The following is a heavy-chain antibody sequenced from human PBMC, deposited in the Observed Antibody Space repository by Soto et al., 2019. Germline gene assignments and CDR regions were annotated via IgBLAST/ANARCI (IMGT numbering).Heavy chain of an antibody. CDR2: IYYSGST. Sequence: PSETLSLTCTVSGGSISSYYWSWIRQPPGKGLEWIGYIYYSGSTNYNPSLKSRVTISVDTSKNQFSLKLNSVTAADTAVFYCARGGSFTLDYWGQGTLVTVSS. CDR1: GGSISSYY. D-gene: IGHD1-26*01. CDR3: ARGGSFTLDY. J-gene: IGHJ4*02. V-gene: IGHV4-59*08.